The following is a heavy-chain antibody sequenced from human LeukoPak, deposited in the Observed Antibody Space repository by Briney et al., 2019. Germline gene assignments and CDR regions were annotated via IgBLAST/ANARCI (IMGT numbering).Heavy chain of an antibody. Sequence: GGSLRLSCAAFGFTVSSNYMSWVRQAPGKGLEWVSVIYSDGTTYYADSVKGRFTISRDNSKNTLSLQMNSLRAEDTAVYYCARDLRDSSGWYGPLYWGQGTLVTVS. CDR3: ARDLRDSSGWYGPLY. J-gene: IGHJ4*02. CDR1: GFTVSSNY. D-gene: IGHD6-19*01. CDR2: IYSDGTT. V-gene: IGHV3-53*01.